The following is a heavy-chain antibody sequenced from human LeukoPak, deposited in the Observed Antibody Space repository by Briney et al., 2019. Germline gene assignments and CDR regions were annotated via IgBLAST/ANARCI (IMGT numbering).Heavy chain of an antibody. CDR1: RFIFSSYG. V-gene: IGHV3-23*01. J-gene: IGHJ4*02. CDR3: AKGTMVRGVGSY. CDR2: ISGSGGST. D-gene: IGHD3-10*01. Sequence: GGSLILSCAASRFIFSSYGMSWVRQAPGKGLEWVLAISGSGGSTYYADSVKGRFTISRDNSKNTLYLQMNSLRAEDTAVYYCAKGTMVRGVGSYWGQGTLVTVSS.